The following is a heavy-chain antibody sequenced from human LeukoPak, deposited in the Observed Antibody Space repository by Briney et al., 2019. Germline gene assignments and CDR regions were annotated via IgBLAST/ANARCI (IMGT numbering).Heavy chain of an antibody. V-gene: IGHV3-53*01. D-gene: IGHD3-3*01. CDR1: GFTMSGIH. CDR3: AKETALVGGHAAIFDH. CDR2: LYAGGST. Sequence: GGSLRLSCTASGFTMSGIHMNWVRQAPGKGLDWVSGLYAGGSTYYADSVKGRFTISREYSNNTLYLQMSSLRAEDTAIYYCAKETALVGGHAAIFDHWGQGTLVTVSS. J-gene: IGHJ4*02.